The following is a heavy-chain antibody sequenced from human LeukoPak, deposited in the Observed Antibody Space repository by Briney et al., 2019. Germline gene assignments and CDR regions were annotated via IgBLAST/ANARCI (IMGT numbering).Heavy chain of an antibody. CDR3: ARATGMGTGTTVRVDY. CDR2: INHSGST. CDR1: GGSFSGYY. D-gene: IGHD1-1*01. Sequence: SETLSLTCAVCGGSFSGYYWSWIRQPPGKGLEWIGEINHSGSTNYNPSLKSRVTISVDTSKNQFSLKLSSVTAADTAVYYCARATGMGTGTTVRVDYWGQGTLVTVSS. J-gene: IGHJ4*02. V-gene: IGHV4-34*01.